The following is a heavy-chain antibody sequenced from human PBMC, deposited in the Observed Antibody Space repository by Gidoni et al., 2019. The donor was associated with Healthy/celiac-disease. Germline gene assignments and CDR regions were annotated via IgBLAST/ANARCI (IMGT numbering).Heavy chain of an antibody. D-gene: IGHD3-10*01. CDR2: INHSGRH. V-gene: IGHV4-34*01. J-gene: IGHJ4*02. Sequence: QVQLQQWGAGLFKPSETLSLPFAVSGGSFSGYYWSWIRQPPGKGLEWIGEINHSGRHNYNPSLKSRVTISVDTSKNQFSRKLSSVTAADTAVYYCARVRGRALNYYGSGSLSDYWGQGTLVTVSS. CDR1: GGSFSGYY. CDR3: ARVRGRALNYYGSGSLSDY.